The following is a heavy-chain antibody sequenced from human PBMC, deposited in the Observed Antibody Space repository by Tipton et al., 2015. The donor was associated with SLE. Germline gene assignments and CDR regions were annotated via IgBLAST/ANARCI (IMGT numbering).Heavy chain of an antibody. V-gene: IGHV3-21*01. D-gene: IGHD3-22*01. CDR2: ISSSSSYI. CDR3: AKDPAHYYDSSGRRGYFDY. J-gene: IGHJ4*02. Sequence: SLRLSCAASGFTFSSYSMNWVRQDPGKGLAWVSSISSSSSYIYYADSVKGRFTISSDNAKNTLYLQMNSLRAEDTAVYYCAKDPAHYYDSSGRRGYFDYWGQGTLVTVSS. CDR1: GFTFSSYS.